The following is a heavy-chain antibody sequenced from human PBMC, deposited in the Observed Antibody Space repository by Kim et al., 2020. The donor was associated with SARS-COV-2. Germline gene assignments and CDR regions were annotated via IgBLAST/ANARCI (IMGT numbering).Heavy chain of an antibody. J-gene: IGHJ4*02. V-gene: IGHV3-33*01. Sequence: GGSLRLSCVVSGFILSRGAMHWVRQAPGKGLEWVTVIWSDGSNKYYTDSVKGRFTISRDDSKNTLYLQMNNLRAEDTAVYYCARDKATEGDYMDYWGQGTLVTVSS. CDR1: GFILSRGA. CDR3: ARDKATEGDYMDY. CDR2: IWSDGSNK.